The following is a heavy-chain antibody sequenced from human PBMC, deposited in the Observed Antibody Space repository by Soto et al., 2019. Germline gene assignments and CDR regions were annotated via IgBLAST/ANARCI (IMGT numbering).Heavy chain of an antibody. CDR1: GYTFTGYY. V-gene: IGHV1-2*02. CDR2: INPNSGGT. D-gene: IGHD2-15*01. J-gene: IGHJ4*02. Sequence: GASVKVSCKVSGYTFTGYYMHWVRQAPGQGLEWMGWINPNSGGTNYAQKFQGRVTMTRDTSISTAYMELSRLRSDDTAVYYCARVNVVVVAATREYYFDYWGQGTLVTVSS. CDR3: ARVNVVVVAATREYYFDY.